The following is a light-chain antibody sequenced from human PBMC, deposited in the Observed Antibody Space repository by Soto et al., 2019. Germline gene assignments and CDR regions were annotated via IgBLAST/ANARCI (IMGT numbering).Light chain of an antibody. CDR2: GVS. CDR1: ISDFVVYNY. J-gene: IGLJ1*01. V-gene: IGLV2-14*01. CDR3: STHTTSGALQV. Sequence: ALTQPASVSGSPGQSITISCSGTISDFVVYNYVSWYQQLPGKAPKLMIYGVSNRPSGVSNRFSGSKSGNTASLTISGLQADDEADYYCSTHTTSGALQVFGTGTKVTVL.